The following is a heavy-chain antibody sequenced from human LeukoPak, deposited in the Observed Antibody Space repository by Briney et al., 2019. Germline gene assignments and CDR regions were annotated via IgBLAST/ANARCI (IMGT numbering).Heavy chain of an antibody. CDR2: ISHSGST. Sequence: SETLSLTCTVSGGSISSSNWWSWVRQPPGKGLEWIGEISHSGSTNYNPSLRSRVTISVDKSKNQFSLKLSSVTAADTAVFYCASRSTVYGFDYWGQGILVTVSS. V-gene: IGHV4-4*02. J-gene: IGHJ4*02. CDR3: ASRSTVYGFDY. D-gene: IGHD3-16*01. CDR1: GGSISSSNW.